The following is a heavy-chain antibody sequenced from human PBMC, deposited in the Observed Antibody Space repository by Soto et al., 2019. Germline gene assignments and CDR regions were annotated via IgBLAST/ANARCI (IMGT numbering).Heavy chain of an antibody. CDR3: AKDTSGWPRDFDY. CDR1: GFTFSSYA. V-gene: IGHV3-23*01. J-gene: IGHJ4*02. D-gene: IGHD6-19*01. Sequence: GGSLRLSCAASGFTFSSYAMSWVRQAPGKGLEWVSGISGSGSSTYYADSVKGRFTTSRDNSKNTLYLQMNSLRAEDTAVYYCAKDTSGWPRDFDYWGQGILVTVSS. CDR2: ISGSGSST.